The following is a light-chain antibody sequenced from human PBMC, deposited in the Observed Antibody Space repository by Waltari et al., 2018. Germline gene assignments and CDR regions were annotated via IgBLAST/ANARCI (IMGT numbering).Light chain of an antibody. CDR2: EVS. V-gene: IGLV2-14*01. Sequence: QSALTQPASVSGSPGQSVSISCTGTSNDVGGYGYVSWYQQFPGKAPKLMIYEVSYRPSGVSSRFSGSKSGNTASLTISGLQAVDEAVYYCSSHTSTVPHVFGTGTKVTVV. J-gene: IGLJ1*01. CDR1: SNDVGGYGY. CDR3: SSHTSTVPHV.